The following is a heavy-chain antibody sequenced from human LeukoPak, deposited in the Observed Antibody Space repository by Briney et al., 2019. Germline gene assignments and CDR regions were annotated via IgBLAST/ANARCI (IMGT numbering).Heavy chain of an antibody. CDR2: IYSGGST. D-gene: IGHD6-13*01. J-gene: IGHJ5*02. V-gene: IGHV3-53*05. CDR3: AKLAAAGTDPP. Sequence: PGGSLRLSCAASGFTVSSNYMSWVRQAPGKGLEWVSVIYSGGSTYYADSVKGRFTISRDNSKNTLYLQMNSLRAEDTAVYYCAKLAAAGTDPPWGQGTLVTVSS. CDR1: GFTVSSNY.